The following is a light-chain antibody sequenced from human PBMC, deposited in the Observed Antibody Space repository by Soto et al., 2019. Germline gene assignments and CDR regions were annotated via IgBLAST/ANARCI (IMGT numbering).Light chain of an antibody. J-gene: IGLJ2*01. CDR3: SSYSGSNKLL. V-gene: IGLV2-8*01. CDR2: EVT. CDR1: SSDVGGYNY. Sequence: QSALTQPPSASGSPGQSVTISCTGTSSDVGGYNYVSWCQQHPGKAPKLMIYEVTKRPSGVPDRFSGSKSGNTASLTVSGLQAEDEADYYCSSYSGSNKLLFVGGTKVTVL.